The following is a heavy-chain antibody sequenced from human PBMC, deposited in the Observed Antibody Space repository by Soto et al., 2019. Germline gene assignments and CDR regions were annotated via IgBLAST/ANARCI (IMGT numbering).Heavy chain of an antibody. CDR3: AKDKSPSGDYYLVVFDY. Sequence: GGSLRLSCAASGFTFSSYAMSWVRQAPGKGLEWVSAISGSGGSTYYADSVKGRFTISRDNSKNTLYLQMNSLRAEDTAVYYCAKDKSPSGDYYLVVFDYWGQGTLVTVSS. D-gene: IGHD4-17*01. CDR2: ISGSGGST. J-gene: IGHJ4*02. V-gene: IGHV3-23*01. CDR1: GFTFSSYA.